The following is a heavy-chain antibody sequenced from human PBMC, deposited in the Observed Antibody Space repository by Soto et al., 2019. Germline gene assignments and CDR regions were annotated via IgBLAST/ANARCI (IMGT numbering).Heavy chain of an antibody. CDR3: ARASPYIVVRKPTGNQDYYVMEV. D-gene: IGHD2-2*01. J-gene: IGHJ6*02. V-gene: IGHV1-69*01. CDR1: GGTFSNYT. CDR2: IIPVFGTT. Sequence: QGQLVQSGAEVKKPGSSVKVFCKASGGTFSNYTISWVRQAPGQGLEWMGGIIPVFGTTDYEQKFQGRVTITADGSTSTAYMKLGSLRSADTAGYYCARASPYIVVRKPTGNQDYYVMEVWGQGTTVTVSS.